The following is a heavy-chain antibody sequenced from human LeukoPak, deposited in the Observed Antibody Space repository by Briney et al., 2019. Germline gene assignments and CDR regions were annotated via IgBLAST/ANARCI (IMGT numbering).Heavy chain of an antibody. CDR3: ARQLYGSDY. J-gene: IGHJ4*02. CDR2: VNHSGYT. Sequence: SETLSLTCDVSGVSFSTYYWSWIRQSPEKGLEWIGEVNHSGYTNYNPSLKGRVTISVDTSKNSFSLKLSSVTAADTAVYYCARQLYGSDYWGQGTLVTVSS. CDR1: GVSFSTYY. V-gene: IGHV4-34*01. D-gene: IGHD4-17*01.